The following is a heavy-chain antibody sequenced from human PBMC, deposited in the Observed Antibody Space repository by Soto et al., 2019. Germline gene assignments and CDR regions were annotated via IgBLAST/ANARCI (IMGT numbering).Heavy chain of an antibody. D-gene: IGHD1-26*01. CDR1: GFTFTSYG. J-gene: IGHJ4*02. CDR3: ARDRSGATARDFDY. CDR2: VSAYNGNT. Sequence: GASVQVSCKASGFTFTSYGITWVRQAPGQGLEWMGWVSAYNGNTNYAQKFQGRVTMTTDTSTSTAYMELRSLRSDDTAVYYCARDRSGATARDFDYWGQGTLVTVSS. V-gene: IGHV1-18*01.